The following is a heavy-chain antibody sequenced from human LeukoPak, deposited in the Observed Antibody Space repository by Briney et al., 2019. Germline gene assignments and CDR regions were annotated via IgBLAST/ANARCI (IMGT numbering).Heavy chain of an antibody. D-gene: IGHD2-21*02. J-gene: IGHJ4*02. CDR1: GFTFSSYE. CDR3: ARAQTYGDSRLLLDY. V-gene: IGHV3-48*03. Sequence: GGSLRLSCAASGFTFSSYEMNWVRQDPGKGLEGVSYISSSGSTIYYADSVEGRFTISRDNAKNSQYLQMNSLRVEDTALYYCARAQTYGDSRLLLDYWGQGTLVTVSS. CDR2: ISSSGSTI.